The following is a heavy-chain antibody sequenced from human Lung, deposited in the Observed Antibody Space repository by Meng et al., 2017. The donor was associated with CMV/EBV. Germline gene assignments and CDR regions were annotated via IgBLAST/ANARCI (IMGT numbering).Heavy chain of an antibody. Sequence: SXVASGLTFSSHPMTWVRQAPGKGLEWVSSISGSGGSTYSADSVQGRFTISRDNSKNTLYLQMSALRDEDTALYYCARGGPVAGKHWFDRWGQGTXVTVSS. V-gene: IGHV3-23*01. CDR3: ARGGPVAGKHWFDR. J-gene: IGHJ5*02. CDR1: GLTFSSHP. CDR2: ISGSGGST. D-gene: IGHD6-19*01.